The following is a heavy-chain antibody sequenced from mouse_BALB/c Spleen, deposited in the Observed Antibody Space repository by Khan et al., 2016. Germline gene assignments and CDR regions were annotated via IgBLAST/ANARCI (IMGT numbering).Heavy chain of an antibody. D-gene: IGHD1-2*01. Sequence: QVQLQQPGAELVRPGASVKLSCKASGYTFTNYWINWVKQRPGQGLAWIGNIYPSDTHTNYNQKFKDKATLTVDRSSSTAYMHLISPTSEDSAVYYCSRAITTIGSYYYAMDYWGQGTSVTVSS. CDR3: SRAITTIGSYYYAMDY. V-gene: IGHV1-69*02. J-gene: IGHJ4*01. CDR1: GYTFTNYW. CDR2: IYPSDTHT.